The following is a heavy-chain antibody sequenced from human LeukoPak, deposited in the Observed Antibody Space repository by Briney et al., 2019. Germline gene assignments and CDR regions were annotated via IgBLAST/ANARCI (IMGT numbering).Heavy chain of an antibody. Sequence: GGSLRLSCAASGFTFSDYYMIWIRQAPGKGLEWVSYISSSGGTIYYADSVKGRFTISRDNAKNSLYLRMNSLRAEDTAVYYCARLRGFYENNAPRGYFDYWGQGTLVTVSS. J-gene: IGHJ4*02. CDR1: GFTFSDYY. CDR2: ISSSGGTI. V-gene: IGHV3-11*04. D-gene: IGHD2/OR15-2a*01. CDR3: ARLRGFYENNAPRGYFDY.